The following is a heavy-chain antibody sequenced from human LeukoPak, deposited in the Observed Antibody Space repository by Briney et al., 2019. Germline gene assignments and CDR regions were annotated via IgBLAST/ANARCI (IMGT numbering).Heavy chain of an antibody. D-gene: IGHD3-22*01. V-gene: IGHV3-30*04. CDR2: ISYDGSNK. CDR1: GFTFSSYA. CDR3: AKVQGYYDSSGSFDY. Sequence: GGSLRLSCAASGFTFSSYAMHWVRQAPGKGLEWVAVISYDGSNKYYADSVKGRFTISRDNSKNTLYLQMNSLRAEDTAVYYCAKVQGYYDSSGSFDYWGQGTLVTVSS. J-gene: IGHJ4*02.